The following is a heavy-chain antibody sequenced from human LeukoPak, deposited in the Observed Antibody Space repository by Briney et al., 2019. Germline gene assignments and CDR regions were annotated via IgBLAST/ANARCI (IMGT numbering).Heavy chain of an antibody. V-gene: IGHV3-23*01. D-gene: IGHD3-22*01. CDR2: ISGSGGST. Sequence: GGSLRLSCAASGFTFSSYAMSWVRQAPGKGLEWVSAISGSGGSTYYADSVKGRFTISRDNSKNTLYLQMNSLRAEDTAVYYCAKGPLAYCYDSSGYYFDYWGQGTLVTVSS. CDR1: GFTFSSYA. CDR3: AKGPLAYCYDSSGYYFDY. J-gene: IGHJ4*02.